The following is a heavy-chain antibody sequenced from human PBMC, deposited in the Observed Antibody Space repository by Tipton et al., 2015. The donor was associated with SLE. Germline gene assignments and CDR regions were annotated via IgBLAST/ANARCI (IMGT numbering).Heavy chain of an antibody. J-gene: IGHJ1*01. CDR3: ARGGPYYYGSGSSPAEYFQY. CDR1: GGSFSGYY. V-gene: IGHV4-34*01. Sequence: LRLSCAVYGGSFSGYYWSWIRQPPGKGLEWIGEINHSGSTNYNPSLKSRVTISVDTYKNQFSLKLSSVTAADTAVYYCARGGPYYYGSGSSPAEYFQYWGQGTLVTVSS. D-gene: IGHD3-10*01. CDR2: INHSGST.